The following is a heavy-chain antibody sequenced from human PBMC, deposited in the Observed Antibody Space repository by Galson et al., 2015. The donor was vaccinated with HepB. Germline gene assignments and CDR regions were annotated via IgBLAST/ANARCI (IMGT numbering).Heavy chain of an antibody. CDR3: ARVGMAASLDYFHYMDV. CDR2: ISYDGNNE. J-gene: IGHJ6*03. D-gene: IGHD3-3*02. V-gene: IGHV3-30*09. CDR1: GFTFSSYS. Sequence: SLRLSCAASGFTFSSYSMYWVRQAPGKGLEWVAVISYDGNNEYYADSVKGRFAISRDNSKYTLYLQMNSLRAEDTAVYYCARVGMAASLDYFHYMDVWGKGTTVTVSS.